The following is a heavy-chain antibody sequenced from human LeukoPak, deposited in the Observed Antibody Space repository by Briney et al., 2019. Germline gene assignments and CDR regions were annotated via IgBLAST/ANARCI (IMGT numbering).Heavy chain of an antibody. D-gene: IGHD3-10*01. CDR2: IYYSGST. CDR1: GGSISSYY. J-gene: IGHJ4*02. Sequence: SETLSPTCTVSGGSISSYYWSWIRQPPGKGLEWIGYIYYSGSTNYNPSLKSRVTISVDTSKNQFSLKLSSVTAADTAVYYCARVFEGTLDYWGQGTLVTVSS. CDR3: ARVFEGTLDY. V-gene: IGHV4-59*01.